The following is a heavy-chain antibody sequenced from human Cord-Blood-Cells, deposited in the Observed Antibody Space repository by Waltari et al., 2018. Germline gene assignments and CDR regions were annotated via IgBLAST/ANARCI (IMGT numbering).Heavy chain of an antibody. CDR3: ASLKWGYNWNFDY. CDR2: RNPNSGNT. V-gene: IGHV1-8*01. J-gene: IGHJ4*02. Sequence: QVQLVQSGAEVKKPGASVKVSCKASAYTFTSYDINWVRQATGQGLEWMGWRNPNSGNTGYAQKFQGRGTMTRNTSISTAYMELSSLRSEDTAVYYCASLKWGYNWNFDYWGQGTLVTVSS. CDR1: AYTFTSYD. D-gene: IGHD1-1*01.